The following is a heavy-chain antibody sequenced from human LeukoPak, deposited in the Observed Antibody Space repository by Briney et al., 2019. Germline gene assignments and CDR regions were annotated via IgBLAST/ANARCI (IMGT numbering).Heavy chain of an antibody. CDR3: AKGRGMIVVVSFDY. J-gene: IGHJ4*02. CDR1: GFTFSSYA. D-gene: IGHD3-22*01. V-gene: IGHV3-23*01. Sequence: PGGSLRLSCAASGFTFSSYAMSWVRQAPGKGLEWVSAISDTGGSTYYADSVKGRFTISRDNPKNTLYLQMNSLRAEDTAVYYCAKGRGMIVVVSFDYWGQGTLVTVSS. CDR2: ISDTGGST.